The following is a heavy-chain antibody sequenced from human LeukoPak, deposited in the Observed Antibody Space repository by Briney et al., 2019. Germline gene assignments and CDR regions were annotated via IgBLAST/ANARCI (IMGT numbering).Heavy chain of an antibody. CDR3: ARDPTAYYDILTGYPMRSGYYYYMDV. J-gene: IGHJ6*03. CDR1: GGSIRSGAYS. V-gene: IGHV4-30-4*07. D-gene: IGHD3-9*01. CDR2: IYYSGST. Sequence: SETLSLTCTVSGGSIRSGAYSWSWIRQPPGKGLEWIGYIYYSGSTYYNPSLKTRVSISLDTSKNQISLKLSSVTAADTAVYYCARDPTAYYDILTGYPMRSGYYYYMDVWGKGTTVTVSS.